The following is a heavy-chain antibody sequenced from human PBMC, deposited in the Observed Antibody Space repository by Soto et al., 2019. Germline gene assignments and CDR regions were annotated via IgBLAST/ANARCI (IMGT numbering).Heavy chain of an antibody. D-gene: IGHD3-10*01. CDR2: IIPIFGTA. J-gene: IGHJ5*02. CDR1: GGTFISYA. CDR3: ARAPMVRGFLEYNWFDH. V-gene: IGHV1-69*01. Sequence: SVKVSCKASGGTFISYAISWVRQAPGQGLEWMGGIIPIFGTANYAQKFQGRVTITADESTSTAYMELSSLRSEDTAVYYCARAPMVRGFLEYNWFDHWGQGTLVTVSS.